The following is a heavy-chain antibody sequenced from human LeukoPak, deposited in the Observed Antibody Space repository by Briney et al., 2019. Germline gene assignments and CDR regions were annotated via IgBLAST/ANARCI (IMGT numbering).Heavy chain of an antibody. CDR1: GFTFSHHW. CDR2: INNDGSDT. V-gene: IGHV3-74*01. D-gene: IGHD1-1*01. CDR3: ARGGTASFDP. Sequence: GGSLRLSCAASGFTFSHHWMHWVRQAPGKGLVWVSRINNDGSDTTYADSVKGRFTTSRDNAKNTLYLQMNSLRAEATALYSCARGGTASFDPWGQGTLVTVSA. J-gene: IGHJ5*02.